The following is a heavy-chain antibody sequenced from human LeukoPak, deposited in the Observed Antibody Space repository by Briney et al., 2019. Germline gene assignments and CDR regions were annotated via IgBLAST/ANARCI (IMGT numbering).Heavy chain of an antibody. CDR2: ISAYNGNT. D-gene: IGHD3-22*01. CDR3: ARGDYYDSSGYIDY. V-gene: IGHV1-18*01. J-gene: IGHJ4*02. CDR1: GYTFTSYG. Sequence: ASVKVSCKASGYTFTSYGISWVRQAPGQGLEWMGWISAYNGNTNYAQKLQGRVTMTTDTSTSTAYMELRSLRSDDTVVYYCARGDYYDSSGYIDYWGQGTLVTVSS.